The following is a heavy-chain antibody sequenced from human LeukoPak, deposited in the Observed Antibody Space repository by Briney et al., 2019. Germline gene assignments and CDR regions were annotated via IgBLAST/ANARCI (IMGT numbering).Heavy chain of an antibody. CDR2: ISSNGGST. V-gene: IGHV3-64*01. D-gene: IGHD3-3*01. CDR1: GFTFSSYA. Sequence: PGGSLRLSCAASGFTFSSYAMHWVRQAPGKGLEYVSAISSNGGSTYYANSVKGRFTISRDNSKNTLYLQMGSLRVEDMAVYYCARTQGDLWSGYYWFDPWGQGTLVTVSS. CDR3: ARTQGDLWSGYYWFDP. J-gene: IGHJ5*02.